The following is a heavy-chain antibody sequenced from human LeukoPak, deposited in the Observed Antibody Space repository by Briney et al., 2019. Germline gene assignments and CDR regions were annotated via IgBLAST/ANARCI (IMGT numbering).Heavy chain of an antibody. CDR2: IYYSGST. Sequence: PSETLSLTCTVSGGSISSSSYYWGWIRQPPGTGLEWIGSIYYSGSTYYNPSLKSRVTISVDTSKNQFSLKLSSVTAADTAVYYCARPGYDSSGYNYWGQGTLVTVSS. CDR1: GGSISSSSYY. J-gene: IGHJ4*02. V-gene: IGHV4-39*01. CDR3: ARPGYDSSGYNY. D-gene: IGHD3-22*01.